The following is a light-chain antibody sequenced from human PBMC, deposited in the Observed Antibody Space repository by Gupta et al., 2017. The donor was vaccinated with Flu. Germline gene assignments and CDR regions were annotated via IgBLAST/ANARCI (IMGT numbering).Light chain of an antibody. J-gene: IGKJ2*01. Sequence: EVVLTQSPLFLPATLGQPASISCRSSQSLVYTDGKTYLNWFHQRPGQSPRRLISRISDRDSGVPDRFSGSGSGTDFTLKISRVEAEDVGVYYCRQVEHWPYTFGQGTKLEIK. CDR3: RQVEHWPYT. V-gene: IGKV2-30*01. CDR2: RIS. CDR1: QSLVYTDGKTY.